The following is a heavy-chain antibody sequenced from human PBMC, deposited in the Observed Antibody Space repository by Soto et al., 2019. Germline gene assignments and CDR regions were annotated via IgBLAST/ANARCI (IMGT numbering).Heavy chain of an antibody. CDR1: GFTLSIYS. Sequence: VPLVESGGGLVQRGGSVRLSCAASGFTLSIYSMNWVRQAPRKGLEWVSYISGTSNTIYYADSVKGRFTISRDNAKNSLYLQMNSLRDEDTAVYYCARGFDLQYGMDVWGQGTTVTVSS. CDR3: ARGFDLQYGMDV. V-gene: IGHV3-48*02. J-gene: IGHJ6*02. D-gene: IGHD3-10*01. CDR2: ISGTSNTI.